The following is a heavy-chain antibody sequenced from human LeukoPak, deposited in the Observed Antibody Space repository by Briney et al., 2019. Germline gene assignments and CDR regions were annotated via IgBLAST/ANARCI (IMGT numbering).Heavy chain of an antibody. J-gene: IGHJ4*02. CDR1: GGSFSGYY. D-gene: IGHD2-2*02. CDR3: ARGGLIVPAAIPELRATAKSDFDY. Sequence: SETLSLTCAVYGGSFSGYYWSWIRQPPGKGLEWIGEINHSGSTNYNPSLKSRVTISVDTSKNQFSLKLSSVTAADTAVYYCARGGLIVPAAIPELRATAKSDFDYWGQGTLVTVSS. V-gene: IGHV4-34*01. CDR2: INHSGST.